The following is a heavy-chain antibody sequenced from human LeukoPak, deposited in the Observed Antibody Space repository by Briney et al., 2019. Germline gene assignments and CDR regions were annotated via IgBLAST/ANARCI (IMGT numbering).Heavy chain of an antibody. Sequence: ASVKVSCKASGYTFTGYYIHWVRQAPGQGLEWVGWINPSSGGAKYAQNFLGRVIMTTDTSVSTAYMELSSLRSDDTAVYYCAREMFGYCSSTSCYAGGWLRTLGAFDIWGQGTMVTVSS. D-gene: IGHD2-2*01. CDR1: GYTFTGYY. CDR3: AREMFGYCSSTSCYAGGWLRTLGAFDI. CDR2: INPSSGGA. V-gene: IGHV1-2*02. J-gene: IGHJ3*02.